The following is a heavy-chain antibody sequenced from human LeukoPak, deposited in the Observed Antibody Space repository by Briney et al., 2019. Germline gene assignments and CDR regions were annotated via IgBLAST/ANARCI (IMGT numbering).Heavy chain of an antibody. CDR1: GGSINSSSYY. V-gene: IGHV4-39*01. CDR2: IGYSRST. J-gene: IGHJ4*02. Sequence: SETLSLTCTVSGGSINSSSYYWRWIRQPPGKGLEWIGSIGYSRSTYYKPSLKTRVAESLATTDNQDSLQLSSVTAADTAVYYCARRGFDYWGQGTLVTVSS. CDR3: ARRGFDY.